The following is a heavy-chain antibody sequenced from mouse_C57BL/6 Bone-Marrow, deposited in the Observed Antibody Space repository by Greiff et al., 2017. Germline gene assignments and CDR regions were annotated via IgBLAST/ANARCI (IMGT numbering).Heavy chain of an antibody. CDR1: GYAFSSYW. D-gene: IGHD3-2*02. Sequence: VQLQQSGAELVKPGASVQISCKASGYAFSSYWLNWVKQRPGKGLEWIGQIYPGDGDTNYNGKFKGKATLTADKSSSAAYMQLSSLAAVDSAVYFCAREGQLRPSWFAYWGQGTLVTVSA. V-gene: IGHV1-80*01. CDR3: AREGQLRPSWFAY. CDR2: IYPGDGDT. J-gene: IGHJ3*01.